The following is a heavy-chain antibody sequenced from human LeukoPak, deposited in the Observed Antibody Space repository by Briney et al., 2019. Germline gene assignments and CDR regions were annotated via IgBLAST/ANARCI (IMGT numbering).Heavy chain of an antibody. CDR2: TYYRSKWYN. J-gene: IGHJ2*01. Sequence: SQTLSLTCAISGDSVSSNSAAWNWIRQSPSRGLEWLGRTYYRSKWYNDYAVSVKSRITINPDTSKNQFSLQLNSVTPEDTAVYYCAREDYYDSSGYYINWYFDLWGRGTLVTVSS. D-gene: IGHD3-22*01. CDR3: AREDYYDSSGYYINWYFDL. V-gene: IGHV6-1*01. CDR1: GDSVSSNSAA.